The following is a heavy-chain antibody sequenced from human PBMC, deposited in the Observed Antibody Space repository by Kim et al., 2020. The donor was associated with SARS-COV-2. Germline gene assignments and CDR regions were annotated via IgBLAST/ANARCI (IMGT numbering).Heavy chain of an antibody. J-gene: IGHJ3*02. D-gene: IGHD5-18*01. Sequence: SVKVSCKASGGTFSSYAISWVRQAPGQGLEWMGGIIPIFGTANYAQKFQGRVTITADESTSTAYMELSSLRSEDTAVYYCARGGYSYGSNAFDIWGQGTMVTVSS. V-gene: IGHV1-69*13. CDR3: ARGGYSYGSNAFDI. CDR1: GGTFSSYA. CDR2: IIPIFGTA.